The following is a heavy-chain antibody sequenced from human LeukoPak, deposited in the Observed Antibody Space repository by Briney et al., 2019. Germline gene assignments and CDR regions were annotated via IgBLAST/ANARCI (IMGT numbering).Heavy chain of an antibody. D-gene: IGHD1-7*01. CDR1: GFTFSSYA. J-gene: IGHJ5*02. V-gene: IGHV3-23*01. CDR3: AKEGDGGENNWNYVLTNWFDP. CDR2: ISGSGGST. Sequence: GGSLSLSCAASGFTFSSYAVTWVRQAPGKGLEWVSAISGSGGSTYYADSVKGRFTISRDNSKNTLYLQMNSLRAEDTAVYYCAKEGDGGENNWNYVLTNWFDPWGQGTLVTVSS.